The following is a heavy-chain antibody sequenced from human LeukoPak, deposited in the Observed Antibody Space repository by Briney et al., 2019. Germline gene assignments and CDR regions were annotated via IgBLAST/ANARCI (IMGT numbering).Heavy chain of an antibody. Sequence: SETLSLTCTVSGASISSDYWSWIRQSPGEGLEWIAYIYDSGRTDYNPSLKSRVTISMNTSKNQFSLNLSSVTAADTAVYYCAGRGRRYFRDWGQGTLVTVSS. CDR1: GASISSDY. CDR3: AGRGRRYFRD. J-gene: IGHJ1*01. CDR2: IYDSGRT. V-gene: IGHV4-4*09.